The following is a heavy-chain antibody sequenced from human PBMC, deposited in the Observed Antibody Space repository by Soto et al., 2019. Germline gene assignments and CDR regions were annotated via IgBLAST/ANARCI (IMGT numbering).Heavy chain of an antibody. CDR3: IAGRNTRGAQPFDD. CDR2: MSYDGGNE. J-gene: IGHJ4*01. D-gene: IGHD1-1*01. Sequence: ESGGGGVQPGRSLRLSCAASGFTFSTYAMAWVRQAPGKGLEWVAVMSYDGGNEYYVDSVKGRFTVSRDASPNTLNLQMDTLIIEDSAVYYCIAGRNTRGAQPFDDWGQGTLVTVSS. V-gene: IGHV3-30-3*01. CDR1: GFTFSTYA.